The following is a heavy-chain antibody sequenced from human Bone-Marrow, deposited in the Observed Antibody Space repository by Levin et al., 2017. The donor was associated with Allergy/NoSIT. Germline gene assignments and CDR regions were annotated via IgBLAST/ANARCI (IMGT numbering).Heavy chain of an antibody. D-gene: IGHD6-13*01. CDR1: GGTFSSYA. V-gene: IGHV1-69*13. CDR2: IIPIFGTA. J-gene: IGHJ1*01. Sequence: GASVKVSCKASGGTFSSYAISWVRQAPGQGLEWMGGIIPIFGTANYAQKFQGRVTITADESTSTAYMELSSLRSEDTAVYYCARRQRYSSSPGYFQHWGQGTLVTVSS. CDR3: ARRQRYSSSPGYFQH.